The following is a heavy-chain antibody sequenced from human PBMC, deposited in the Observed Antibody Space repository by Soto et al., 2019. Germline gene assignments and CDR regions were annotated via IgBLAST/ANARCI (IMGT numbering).Heavy chain of an antibody. D-gene: IGHD4-17*01. CDR2: ISAYNGNS. V-gene: IGHV1-18*01. CDR3: ARDGSVTTPYHYYYYGMDV. Sequence: ASVKVSCKASGYTFTSYGISWVLQAPGQGLEWMGWISAYNGNSNYAQKLQGRVTMTTDTSTSTAYMELRSLRSDDTAVYYCARDGSVTTPYHYYYYGMDVWGQGTTVTVSS. CDR1: GYTFTSYG. J-gene: IGHJ6*02.